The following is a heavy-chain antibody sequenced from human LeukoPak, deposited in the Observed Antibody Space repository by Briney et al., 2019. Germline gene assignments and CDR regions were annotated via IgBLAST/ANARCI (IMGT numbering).Heavy chain of an antibody. D-gene: IGHD2-15*01. J-gene: IGHJ6*03. CDR1: GGSISSSSYY. CDR3: ARTTEGYCRGGSCYYYYYYMDV. CDR2: IYYSGST. V-gene: IGHV4-39*07. Sequence: SETLSLTCTVSGGSISSSSYYWGWIRQPPGKGLEWIASIYYSGSTYYNPSLKSRVIISVDTSNNQFSLKLSSVTAADTAVYYCARTTEGYCRGGSCYYYYYYMDVWGKGTTVTVSS.